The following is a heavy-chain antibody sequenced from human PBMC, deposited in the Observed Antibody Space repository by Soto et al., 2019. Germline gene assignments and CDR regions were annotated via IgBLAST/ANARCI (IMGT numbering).Heavy chain of an antibody. CDR1: GGSISRSY. CDR3: ARDLWGYCGTDCXPLDV. V-gene: IGHV4-59*01. CDR2: MYNTGST. D-gene: IGHD2-21*02. J-gene: IGHJ6*02. Sequence: SETLSLACTVSGGSISRSYWSWIRQRPGKGLEWIGYMYNTGSTVYNPSFESRVTISVDTSKNQFSLKLNSVTAADTAVYYCARDLWGYCGTDCXPLDVWGQGTTVTVS.